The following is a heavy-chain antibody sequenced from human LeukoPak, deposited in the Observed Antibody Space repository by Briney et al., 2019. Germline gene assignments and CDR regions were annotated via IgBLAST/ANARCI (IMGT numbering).Heavy chain of an antibody. CDR1: GFTFSSYA. CDR3: AKVGQYQLLFEAYFDY. Sequence: GGSLRLSCAASGFTFSSYAMSWVRQAPGQGLEWVSAISGSGGSTYYADSVKGRFTISRDNSRNTLYLQMNSLTAEDTAVYYCAKVGQYQLLFEAYFDYWGQGTLVTVSS. J-gene: IGHJ4*02. CDR2: ISGSGGST. D-gene: IGHD2-2*01. V-gene: IGHV3-23*01.